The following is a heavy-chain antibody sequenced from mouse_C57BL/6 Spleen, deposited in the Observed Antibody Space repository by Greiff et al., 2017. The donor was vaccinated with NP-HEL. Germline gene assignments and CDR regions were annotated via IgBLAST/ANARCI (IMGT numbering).Heavy chain of an antibody. D-gene: IGHD2-1*01. CDR2: ISSGGSYT. CDR1: GFTFSSYG. CDR3: ARVYGNYGDYYAMDY. Sequence: EVKLMESGGDLVKPGGSLKLSCAASGFTFSSYGMSWVRQTPDKRLEWVATISSGGSYTYYLDSVKGRFTISRDNAKNTLYLQMSSLKSEDTAMYYCARVYGNYGDYYAMDYWGQGTSVTVSS. J-gene: IGHJ4*01. V-gene: IGHV5-6*01.